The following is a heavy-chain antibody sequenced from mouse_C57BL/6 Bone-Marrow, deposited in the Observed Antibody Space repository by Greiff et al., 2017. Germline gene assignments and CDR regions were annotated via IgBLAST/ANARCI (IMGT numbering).Heavy chain of an antibody. J-gene: IGHJ4*01. CDR1: GYTFTSYG. D-gene: IGHD1-1*01. CDR3: ARIDYYGSIPYAMDY. Sequence: VKLMESGAELARPGASVKLSCKASGYTFTSYGISWVKQRTGQGLEWIGEIYPRSGNTYYNEKFKGKATLTADKSSSTAYMELRSLTSEDSAVYFCARIDYYGSIPYAMDYWGQGTSVTVSS. CDR2: IYPRSGNT. V-gene: IGHV1-81*01.